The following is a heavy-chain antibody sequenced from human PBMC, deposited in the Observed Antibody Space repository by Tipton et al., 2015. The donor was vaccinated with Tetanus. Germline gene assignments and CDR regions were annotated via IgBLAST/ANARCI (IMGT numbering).Heavy chain of an antibody. CDR2: IYKSGNT. CDR1: VGSISSGDYY. V-gene: IGHV4-30-4*01. J-gene: IGHJ4*02. D-gene: IGHD5-18*01. CDR3: ARVFTRGYTYGTTFDY. Sequence: LRLSCTVSVGSISSGDYYWSWVRQSPGEGLEWIGHIYKSGNTYYKPSLKSRVAISIDASKNQFSLKLNSMTAADTAVYYCARVFTRGYTYGTTFDYWGQGTLVTVSS.